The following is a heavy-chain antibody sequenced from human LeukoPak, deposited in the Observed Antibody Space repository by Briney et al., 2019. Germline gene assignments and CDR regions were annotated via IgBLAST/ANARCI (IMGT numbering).Heavy chain of an antibody. D-gene: IGHD3/OR15-3a*01. Sequence: GGSLRLSCAASGFTFTSYAMSWVRQAPGKGLEWVSTISGGGVTTYYADSVKGRFTISRDNSKNTVYLQMNSLRAEDTAIYYCATPWTAVATFHLLDYWGQGTLVTVSS. CDR3: ATPWTAVATFHLLDY. V-gene: IGHV3-23*01. CDR2: ISGGGVTT. J-gene: IGHJ4*02. CDR1: GFTFTSYA.